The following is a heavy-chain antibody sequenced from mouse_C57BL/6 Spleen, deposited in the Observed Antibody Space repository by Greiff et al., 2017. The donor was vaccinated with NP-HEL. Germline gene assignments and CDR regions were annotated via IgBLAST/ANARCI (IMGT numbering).Heavy chain of an antibody. J-gene: IGHJ3*01. CDR2: IYPGDGDT. CDR3: ADCYYRFAY. CDR1: GYAFSSSW. V-gene: IGHV1-82*01. D-gene: IGHD2-3*01. Sequence: VQLQQSGPELVKPGASVKISCKASGYAFSSSWMNWVKQRPGKGLEWIGRIYPGDGDTNYNGKFKGKATLTADKSSSTAYMQLSSLTSEDSAVYFCADCYYRFAYWGQGTLVTVSA.